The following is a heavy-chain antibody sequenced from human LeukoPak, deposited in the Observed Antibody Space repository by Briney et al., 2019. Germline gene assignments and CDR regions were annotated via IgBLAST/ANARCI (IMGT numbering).Heavy chain of an antibody. D-gene: IGHD3-10*01. J-gene: IGHJ4*02. CDR3: AREGYYGSGSYYDY. CDR2: IYYSGST. Sequence: SETLSLTCTVSVGSISSYYWSWIRQPPGKGLEWIGYIYYSGSTNYNPSLKSRVTISVDTSKNQFSLKLSSVTAADTAVYYCAREGYYGSGSYYDYWGQGTLVTVSS. CDR1: VGSISSYY. V-gene: IGHV4-59*01.